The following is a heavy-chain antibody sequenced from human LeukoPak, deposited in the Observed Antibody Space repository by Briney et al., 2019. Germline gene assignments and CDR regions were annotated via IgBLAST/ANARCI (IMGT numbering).Heavy chain of an antibody. D-gene: IGHD3-10*01. CDR1: GFTFDDYA. Sequence: PGGSPRLSCAASGFTFDDYAMHWVRQAPGKGLEWVSLISGDGGSTYYADSVKGRFTISRDNSKNSLYLQMNSLRTEDTALYYCAKELWFGDAPLYYFDYWGQGTLVTVSS. CDR2: ISGDGGST. V-gene: IGHV3-43*02. J-gene: IGHJ4*02. CDR3: AKELWFGDAPLYYFDY.